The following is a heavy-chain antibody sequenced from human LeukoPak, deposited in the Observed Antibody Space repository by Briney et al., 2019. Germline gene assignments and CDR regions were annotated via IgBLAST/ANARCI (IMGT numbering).Heavy chain of an antibody. D-gene: IGHD2-15*01. CDR1: GFTFSSYA. CDR2: ISTGGRDT. V-gene: IGHV3-23*01. Sequence: PGGSLRLSCATSGFTFSSYAMAWVRQAPGKGLEWVSSISTGGRDTYSADSVKGRFTTSRDKSKNTLFLQVNSLRAEDTALYHCARQIGYCSDGNCYFDYWGQGTPVTVSS. CDR3: ARQIGYCSDGNCYFDY. J-gene: IGHJ4*02.